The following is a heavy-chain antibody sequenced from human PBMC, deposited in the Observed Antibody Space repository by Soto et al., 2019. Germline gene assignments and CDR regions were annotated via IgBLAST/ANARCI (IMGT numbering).Heavy chain of an antibody. D-gene: IGHD1-1*01. CDR3: AKAKGVFNWATSYFDY. V-gene: IGHV3-30*18. J-gene: IGHJ4*02. CDR1: EFTFSNYA. Sequence: PGSSLRLSCAASEFTFSNYAMHLVRQSPGKGLEWVALTSYDGNNEYYTDSVKGRFTISRDNSKNTLFLQMNSPRPEDTAVYYCAKAKGVFNWATSYFDYWRQGALVTVSS. CDR2: TSYDGNNE.